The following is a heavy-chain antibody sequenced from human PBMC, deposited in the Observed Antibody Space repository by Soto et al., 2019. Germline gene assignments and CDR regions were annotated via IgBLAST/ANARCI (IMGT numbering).Heavy chain of an antibody. CDR3: ARVHRYNWNDEGWFDP. CDR1: GYMFSTYD. D-gene: IGHD1-20*01. V-gene: IGHV1-8*01. Sequence: QVQLVQSGAELKKPGASVKVSCKASGYMFSTYDINWVRQAPGQGLEWIGWLNTNSGNTGYAQKFQGRVTVTRNTSINTAYMELSRLGSDETAVYYFARVHRYNWNDEGWFDPWGQGTLVTVSS. CDR2: LNTNSGNT. J-gene: IGHJ5*02.